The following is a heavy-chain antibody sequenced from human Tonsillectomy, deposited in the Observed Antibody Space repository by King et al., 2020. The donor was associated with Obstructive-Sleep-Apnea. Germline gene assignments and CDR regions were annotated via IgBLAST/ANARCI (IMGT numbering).Heavy chain of an antibody. CDR1: GFCFSTTG. Sequence: HVQLVESGGGVVQPGEYLRLSCAASGFCFSTTGMHWVRPAPGKGLEWVAMIFYDGSDQHYADSVKGRFAISRDNSKNTLFLHMSSLRAEDTAVYFCVRPTKDGYGGFDVWGQGTRVTVSS. D-gene: IGHD5-24*01. V-gene: IGHV3-30*19. J-gene: IGHJ3*01. CDR3: VRPTKDGYGGFDV. CDR2: IFYDGSDQ.